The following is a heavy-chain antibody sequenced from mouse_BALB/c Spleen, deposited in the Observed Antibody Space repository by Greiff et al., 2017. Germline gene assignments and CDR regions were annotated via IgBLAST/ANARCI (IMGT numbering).Heavy chain of an antibody. J-gene: IGHJ4*01. CDR3: TRATSEAMDY. CDR1: GYTFTSYY. Sequence: VKVVESGAELVKPGASVKLSCKASGYTFTSYYMYWVKQRPGQGLEWIGEINPSNGGTNFNEKFKSKATLTVDKSSSTAYMQLSSLTSEDSAVYYCTRATSEAMDYWGQGTSVTVSS. D-gene: IGHD5-5*01. CDR2: INPSNGGT. V-gene: IGHV1S81*02.